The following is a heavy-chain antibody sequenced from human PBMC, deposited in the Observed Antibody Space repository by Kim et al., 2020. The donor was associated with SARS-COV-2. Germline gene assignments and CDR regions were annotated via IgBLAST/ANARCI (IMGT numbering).Heavy chain of an antibody. Sequence: GGSLRLSCAASGFSFGDYAMHWVRQAPGKGLEWVSGISWNSGSIAYGDSVKGRFTISRDNAKNSLYLQMNSLRAEDTAFYYCAKAHTSSDLNYYDTSPYLGHWGQGTLVTVSS. CDR2: ISWNSGSI. D-gene: IGHD3-22*01. J-gene: IGHJ4*02. CDR3: AKAHTSSDLNYYDTSPYLGH. CDR1: GFSFGDYA. V-gene: IGHV3-9*01.